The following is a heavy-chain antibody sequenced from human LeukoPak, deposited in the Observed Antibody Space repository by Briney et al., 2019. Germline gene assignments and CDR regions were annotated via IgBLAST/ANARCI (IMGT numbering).Heavy chain of an antibody. D-gene: IGHD3-22*01. J-gene: IGHJ4*02. CDR2: ISSSGSTI. CDR1: GFTFSSYE. V-gene: IGHV3-48*03. CDR3: VRDMGYYDKV. Sequence: GGSLRLSCAASGFTFSSYEMNWVRQAPGKGLEWVSYISSSGSTIYYADSVKGRFTISGDNAKNTLYLQTNSLRAEDTAVYYCVRDMGYYDKVWGQGTLVTVSS.